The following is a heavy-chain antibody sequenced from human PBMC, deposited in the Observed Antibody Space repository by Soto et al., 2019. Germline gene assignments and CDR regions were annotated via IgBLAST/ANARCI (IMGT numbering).Heavy chain of an antibody. CDR3: ARDDGSIAAAGNYYYYGMDV. D-gene: IGHD6-13*01. V-gene: IGHV1-18*01. CDR2: ISAYNGNT. CDR1: GYTFTSYG. Sequence: VASVKVSCKASGYTFTSYGISWVRQAPGQGLEWMGWISAYNGNTNYAQKLQGRVTMTTDTSTSTAYMELRSLRSDDTAVYYCARDDGSIAAAGNYYYYGMDVWGQGTTVTVSS. J-gene: IGHJ6*02.